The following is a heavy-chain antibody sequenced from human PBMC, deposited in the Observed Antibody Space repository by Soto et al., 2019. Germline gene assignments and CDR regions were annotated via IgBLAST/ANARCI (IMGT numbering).Heavy chain of an antibody. CDR1: EFTFSSYD. J-gene: IGHJ6*02. D-gene: IGHD1-26*01. CDR3: ARKPHWVGATNGATDYYYGMDV. CDR2: IGTAGDT. V-gene: IGHV3-13*01. Sequence: GGSLRLSCAASEFTFSSYDMHWVRQATGKGLEWVSAIGTAGDTYYPGSVKGRFTISRENAKNSLYLQMNSLRAEDTAVYYCARKPHWVGATNGATDYYYGMDVWGQGTTVTVSS.